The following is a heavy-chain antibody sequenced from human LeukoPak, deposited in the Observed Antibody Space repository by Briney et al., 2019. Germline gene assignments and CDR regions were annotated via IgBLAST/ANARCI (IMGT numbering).Heavy chain of an antibody. CDR1: GFTFSSYG. CDR2: IWYDGSNK. V-gene: IGHV3-33*01. J-gene: IGHJ4*02. CDR3: ARDLYSGYDSDDY. D-gene: IGHD5-12*01. Sequence: RSGGSLRLCCAASGFTFSSYGMHWVRQAPGKGLEWVAVIWYDGSNKYYADSVKGRFTISRDNSKNTLYLQMNSLRAEDTAVYYCARDLYSGYDSDDYWGQGTLVTVSS.